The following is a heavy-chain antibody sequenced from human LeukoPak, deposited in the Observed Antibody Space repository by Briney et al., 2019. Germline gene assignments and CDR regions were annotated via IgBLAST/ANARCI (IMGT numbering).Heavy chain of an antibody. D-gene: IGHD4-17*01. CDR1: RFTFSSYG. Sequence: GRSLRLSCAASRFTFSSYGMHWVRQAPGNGLEWVALISYDGSNKYYTDSVKGRFTISRDNSKNTLYLQMDSLRSEDTAVYYCARDPTVTTLVDYWGQGTLVTVSS. V-gene: IGHV3-30*03. CDR2: ISYDGSNK. CDR3: ARDPTVTTLVDY. J-gene: IGHJ4*02.